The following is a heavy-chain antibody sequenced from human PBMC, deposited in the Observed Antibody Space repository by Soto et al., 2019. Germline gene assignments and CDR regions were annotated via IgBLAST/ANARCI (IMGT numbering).Heavy chain of an antibody. J-gene: IGHJ4*02. CDR3: VRTSLVVAAATREDY. V-gene: IGHV3-74*01. Sequence: GGSLRLSCAASGFTFSSYWIHWVRKPPGRGLVWVSRINSDGSSTSYADSVKGRFTISRDNAKNTLYLQMNSLRAEDTAVYYCVRTSLVVAAATREDYWGQGTLVTVSS. CDR2: INSDGSST. CDR1: GFTFSSYW. D-gene: IGHD2-15*01.